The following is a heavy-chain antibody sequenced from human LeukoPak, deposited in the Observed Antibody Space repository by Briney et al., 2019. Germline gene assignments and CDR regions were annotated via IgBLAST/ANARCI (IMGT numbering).Heavy chain of an antibody. Sequence: GASVKVSCKASGYTFTSYYMHWVRQAPGQGLEWMGIINPSGGSTSYAQKFQGRVTMTRDTSTSTVYMELNSLRSEDTAVYYCARGPGLGQHPSGHYYYYYGMDVWGQGTTVTVSS. CDR3: ARGPGLGQHPSGHYYYYYGMDV. CDR1: GYTFTSYY. D-gene: IGHD6-13*01. J-gene: IGHJ6*02. CDR2: INPSGGST. V-gene: IGHV1-46*01.